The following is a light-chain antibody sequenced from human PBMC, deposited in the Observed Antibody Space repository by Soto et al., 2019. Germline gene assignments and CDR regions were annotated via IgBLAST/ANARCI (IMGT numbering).Light chain of an antibody. CDR1: ISDIGGYNY. J-gene: IGLJ3*02. V-gene: IGLV2-14*01. CDR3: NSYTTSATWV. CDR2: EVI. Sequence: QSVLTQPASVSGSPGQSITLSCTGTISDIGGYNYVSWYQQHPGKAPKLIIYEVIKRPSGVSNRFSGSKSGNTASLTISGLQAEDEAHYYCNSYTTSATWVFGGGTKLTVL.